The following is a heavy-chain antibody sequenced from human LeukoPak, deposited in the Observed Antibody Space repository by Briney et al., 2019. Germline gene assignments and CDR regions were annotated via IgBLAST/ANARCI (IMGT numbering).Heavy chain of an antibody. D-gene: IGHD4-23*01. V-gene: IGHV1-69*05. CDR2: IIPIFGTA. J-gene: IGHJ6*03. CDR1: GGTFSSYA. CDR3: ARSHFYGGNRLNYYYSMDV. Sequence: ASVKVSYKASGGTFSSYAISWVRQAPGQGLEWMGGIIPIFGTANYAQKFQGRVTITTDESTSTAYMELSSLRSEDTAVYYCARSHFYGGNRLNYYYSMDVWGKGTTVTVSS.